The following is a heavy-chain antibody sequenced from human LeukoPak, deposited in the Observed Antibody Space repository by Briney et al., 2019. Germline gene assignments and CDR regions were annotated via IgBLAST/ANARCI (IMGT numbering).Heavy chain of an antibody. CDR1: GYTFSIYG. J-gene: IGHJ4*02. CDR2: ISAYNGYT. CDR3: ARDRPRARYFDY. Sequence: ASVKVSCKASGYTFSIYGITWVRQAPGQGLEWMGWISAYNGYTNYAQKVEGRVTMTTDTNTSTPYMELSSLKSEDTAVYFCARDRPRARYFDYWGQGTLVTVSS. V-gene: IGHV1-18*01. D-gene: IGHD2-15*01.